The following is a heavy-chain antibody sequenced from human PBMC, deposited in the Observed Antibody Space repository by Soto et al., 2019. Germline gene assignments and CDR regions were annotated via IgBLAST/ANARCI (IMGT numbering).Heavy chain of an antibody. Sequence: GGSLRLSCAASGFTFSSYSMNWVRQAPGKGLEWVSYISSSSSTIYYADSVKGRFTISRDNAKNSLYLQMNSLRAEDTAVYYCAMQTTAVLKDYYYYYYMDVWGKGTTVTVSS. J-gene: IGHJ6*03. D-gene: IGHD4-17*01. CDR1: GFTFSSYS. CDR2: ISSSSSTI. V-gene: IGHV3-48*01. CDR3: AMQTTAVLKDYYYYYYMDV.